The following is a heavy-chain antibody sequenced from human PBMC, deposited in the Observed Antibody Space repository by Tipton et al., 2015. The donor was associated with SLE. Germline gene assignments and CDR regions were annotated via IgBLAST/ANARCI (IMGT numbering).Heavy chain of an antibody. CDR3: ARGVAGLEDAFDI. J-gene: IGHJ3*02. V-gene: IGHV4-59*01. CDR1: GGSFSGYY. D-gene: IGHD3-3*01. CDR2: IYYSGST. Sequence: LRLSCAVYGGSFSGYYWSWIRQPPGKGLEWIGYIYYSGSTNYNPSLKSRVTISVDTSKNQFSLKLNSVTAADTAVYYCARGVAGLEDAFDIWGQGTMVTVSS.